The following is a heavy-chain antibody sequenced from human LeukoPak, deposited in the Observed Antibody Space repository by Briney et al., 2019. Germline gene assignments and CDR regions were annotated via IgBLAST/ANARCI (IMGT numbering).Heavy chain of an antibody. V-gene: IGHV3-30*02. CDR1: GFTFSSYG. CDR2: IRYDGSNK. Sequence: GGSLRLSCAASGFTFSSYGMHWVRQAPGKGPEWVAFIRYDGSNKYYADSVKGRFTISRDNSKNTLYLQMNSLRAEDTAVYYCAKDEVGEDTNWFDPWGQGTLVTVSS. CDR3: AKDEVGEDTNWFDP. J-gene: IGHJ5*02. D-gene: IGHD3-10*01.